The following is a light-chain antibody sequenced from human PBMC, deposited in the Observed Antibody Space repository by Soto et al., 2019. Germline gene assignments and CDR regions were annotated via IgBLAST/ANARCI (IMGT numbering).Light chain of an antibody. CDR2: DAS. V-gene: IGKV1-33*01. Sequence: DLQMTQSPSSLSASVGARVTVTCQASQDISNYLNWYQQKPGKAPKLLIFDASNLETGVPSRFSGSGSGTDFTFTISSLQPEDFATYYCQQYINLPFTFGPGTKVDVK. CDR1: QDISNY. CDR3: QQYINLPFT. J-gene: IGKJ3*01.